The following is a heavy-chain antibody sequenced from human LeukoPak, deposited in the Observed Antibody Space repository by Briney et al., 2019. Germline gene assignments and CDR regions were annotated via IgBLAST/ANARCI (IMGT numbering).Heavy chain of an antibody. CDR2: ISYDGRNI. V-gene: IGHV3-30-3*01. CDR3: ATRDSLAVAGLDY. D-gene: IGHD6-19*01. Sequence: GGALRLSCAAAGGTFSSYAMHWGGQAPGKGVEGGAVISYDGRNIYYADSVQRRLTISRDNSKNTLYLQMNSLSAEDTAVYYCATRDSLAVAGLDYWGQGTLVTVSS. J-gene: IGHJ4*02. CDR1: GGTFSSYA.